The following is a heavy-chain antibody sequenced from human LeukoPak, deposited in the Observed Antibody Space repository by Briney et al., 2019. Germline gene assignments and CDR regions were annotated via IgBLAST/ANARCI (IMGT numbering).Heavy chain of an antibody. J-gene: IGHJ6*03. D-gene: IGHD3-10*01. CDR1: GGSISSGGYS. V-gene: IGHV4-30-4*07. CDR2: IYYSGTT. CDR3: ARGGVIFGWSYYYMDV. Sequence: PSETLSLTCAVSGGSISSGGYSWTWIRQPPGKGLKCIGHIYYSGTTYYNPSLKSRVTISVDTSKNQFSLKLSSVTAADTAVYYCARGGVIFGWSYYYMDVWGKGTTVTVSS.